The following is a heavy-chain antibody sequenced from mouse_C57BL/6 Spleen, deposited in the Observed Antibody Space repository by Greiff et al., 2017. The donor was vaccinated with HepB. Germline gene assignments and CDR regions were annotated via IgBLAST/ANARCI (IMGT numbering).Heavy chain of an antibody. D-gene: IGHD1-1*01. Sequence: VQLQQSGPVLVKPGASVKMSCKASGYTFTDYYMNWVKQSHGKSLEWIGVINPYNGGTSYNQKFKGKATLTVYKSSSTAYMELNSLTSEDSAVYYCARGDYGSRGFDYWGQGTTLTVSS. V-gene: IGHV1-19*01. CDR2: INPYNGGT. J-gene: IGHJ2*01. CDR3: ARGDYGSRGFDY. CDR1: GYTFTDYY.